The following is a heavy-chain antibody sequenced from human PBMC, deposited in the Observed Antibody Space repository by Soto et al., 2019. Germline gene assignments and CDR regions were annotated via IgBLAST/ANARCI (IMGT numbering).Heavy chain of an antibody. V-gene: IGHV1-18*01. Sequence: QVQLVQSGAEVKKPGASVKVSCKASGYTFTSYGISWVRQAPGQGLEWMGWISAYIVNTNYAQKLQGRVNMTTDTSTSTTYMALRSLRSDDTAVYYCARDHLFYCSGSSYNGAFDIWGQGTMVTVSS. CDR1: GYTFTSYG. CDR3: ARDHLFYCSGSSYNGAFDI. D-gene: IGHD3-10*01. J-gene: IGHJ3*02. CDR2: ISAYIVNT.